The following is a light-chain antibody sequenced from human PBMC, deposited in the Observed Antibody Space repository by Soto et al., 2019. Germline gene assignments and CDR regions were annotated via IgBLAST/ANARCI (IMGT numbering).Light chain of an antibody. V-gene: IGKV1-5*01. Sequence: DIQMTQSPSTVSASVGDGVTITCRASQSISTWLAWYQQKPGKAPNLLIYDASTLESGGPSGFSGSGSGTEFTLTISSLQPEDSATYYCQQYNKYPHTFGQGTKLEIK. CDR3: QQYNKYPHT. CDR2: DAS. J-gene: IGKJ2*01. CDR1: QSISTW.